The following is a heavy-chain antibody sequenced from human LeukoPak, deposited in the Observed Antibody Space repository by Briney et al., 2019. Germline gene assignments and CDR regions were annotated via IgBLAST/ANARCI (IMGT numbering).Heavy chain of an antibody. CDR2: IYYSGST. J-gene: IGHJ3*02. CDR1: GGSISSGDYY. D-gene: IGHD3-9*01. CDR3: ARDHYDILTGYYPSYAFDI. V-gene: IGHV4-30-4*01. Sequence: SETLSLTCTVSGGSISSGDYYWSWIRQPPGKGLEWIGYIYYSGSTYYNPSLKSRVTISVDTSKNQFSLKLSSVTAADTAVYYCARDHYDILTGYYPSYAFDIWGQGTMVTVSS.